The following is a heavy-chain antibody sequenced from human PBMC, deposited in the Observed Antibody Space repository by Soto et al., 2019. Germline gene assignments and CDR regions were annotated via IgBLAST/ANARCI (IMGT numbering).Heavy chain of an antibody. J-gene: IGHJ4*02. V-gene: IGHV4-34*01. CDR3: ARAKITGLFDY. CDR1: GGSFSGYY. CDR2: INHSGST. D-gene: IGHD2-8*02. Sequence: QVQLQQCGAVLLKPSETLSLTCAVYGGSFSGYYWSWIRQPPGTGLEWIGEINHSGSTNYNPSLKGRVTISVDTSTNQFSLKLTSVTAADTAVYYCARAKITGLFDYWGQGTLVTVSS.